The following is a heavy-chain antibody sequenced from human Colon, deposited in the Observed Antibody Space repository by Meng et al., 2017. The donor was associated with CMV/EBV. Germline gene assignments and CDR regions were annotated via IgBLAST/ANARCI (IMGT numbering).Heavy chain of an antibody. CDR2: IYYSGST. CDR3: AGYYGMDV. CDR1: GGSIISSSYY. J-gene: IGHJ6*02. Sequence: SETLSLTCTVSGGSIISSSYYWGWIRQPPGKGLEWIGSIYYSGSTYYNPSLKSRVTISVDTSKNQFSLKLSSVTAADTAVYYCAGYYGMDVWGQGTTVTVSS. V-gene: IGHV4-39*01.